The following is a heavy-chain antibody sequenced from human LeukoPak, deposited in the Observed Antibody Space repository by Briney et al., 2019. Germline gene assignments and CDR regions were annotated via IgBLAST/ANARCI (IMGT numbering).Heavy chain of an antibody. CDR1: GGTFSSYA. CDR3: ARTTYYDFWSGYYRSDAFDI. Sequence: SVKVSCKASGGTFSSYAISWVRQAPGQGLEWMGRIIPILGIANYAQKFQGRVTITAGKSTSTAYMELSSLRSEDTAVYYCARTTYYDFWSGYYRSDAFDIWGQGTMVTVSS. V-gene: IGHV1-69*04. D-gene: IGHD3-3*01. J-gene: IGHJ3*02. CDR2: IIPILGIA.